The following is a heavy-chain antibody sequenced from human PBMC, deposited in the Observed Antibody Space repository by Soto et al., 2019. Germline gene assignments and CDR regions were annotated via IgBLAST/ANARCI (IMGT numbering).Heavy chain of an antibody. CDR1: GFTFSSYA. D-gene: IGHD2-15*01. Sequence: EVQLLESGGGLVQPGGSLRLSCAASGFTFSSYAMSWVRQAPGKGLEWGSAISGSGGSTYYADSVKGRFTISRDNSKNTLYLQMNSLRAEDTAVYYCAKGAFIVVVVAATNWFDPWGQGTLVTVSS. V-gene: IGHV3-23*01. CDR3: AKGAFIVVVVAATNWFDP. J-gene: IGHJ5*02. CDR2: ISGSGGST.